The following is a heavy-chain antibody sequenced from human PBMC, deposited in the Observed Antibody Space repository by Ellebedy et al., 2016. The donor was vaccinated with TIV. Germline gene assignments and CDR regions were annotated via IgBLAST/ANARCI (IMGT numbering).Heavy chain of an antibody. Sequence: AASVQVSCKASGYTFTSYGIRWVRQAPGQGLEWMGWINPYNGNTTYVQKLQDRVTMTTDTSTSTAYMELRSLRSDDAAVYYCARDGPWGYHWFDPWGQGTLVTVSS. V-gene: IGHV1-18*01. CDR1: GYTFTSYG. CDR2: INPYNGNT. CDR3: ARDGPWGYHWFDP. D-gene: IGHD3-16*02. J-gene: IGHJ5*02.